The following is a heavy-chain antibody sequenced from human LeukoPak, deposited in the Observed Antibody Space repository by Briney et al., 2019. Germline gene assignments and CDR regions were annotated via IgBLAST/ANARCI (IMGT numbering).Heavy chain of an antibody. CDR2: IYYTGGA. Sequence: SETLSLTCTVSGGSISSGGYYWSWIRQHPGKGLEWIGYIYYTGGAYYNPSLQSRVTISIDTSKNLFSLRLRSVTAADTAVYYCARERGPDYGANSGFLGGEFDSWGQGTLVTVSS. CDR3: ARERGPDYGANSGFLGGEFDS. CDR1: GGSISSGGYY. V-gene: IGHV4-31*03. J-gene: IGHJ4*02. D-gene: IGHD4-23*01.